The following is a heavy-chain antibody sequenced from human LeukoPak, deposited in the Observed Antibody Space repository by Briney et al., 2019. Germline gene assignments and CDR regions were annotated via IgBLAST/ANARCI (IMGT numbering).Heavy chain of an antibody. D-gene: IGHD5-12*01. V-gene: IGHV3-30*18. CDR2: ISYDGHNE. Sequence: GGALRLSCAASGFTFSGYGMHWVRQAPGKGVEGVAVISYDGHNEYYADSVKGRFTISRDNSKNTVLLQMNSLRVEDTAVYYCAKGIGYGGMDVWGQGTTLIVSS. J-gene: IGHJ6*02. CDR3: AKGIGYGGMDV. CDR1: GFTFSGYG.